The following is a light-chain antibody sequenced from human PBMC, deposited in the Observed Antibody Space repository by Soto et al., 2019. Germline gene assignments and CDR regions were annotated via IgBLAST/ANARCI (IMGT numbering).Light chain of an antibody. CDR1: QSVSSNF. V-gene: IGKV3-20*01. CDR2: DAS. CDR3: QQYGSLPRT. Sequence: EIVLTQSPGTLSLSPGERATLSCRASQSVSSNFLAWYQLRPGQAPRLLIYDASSRATGIPDRFSGSGSGTDFTLTISRLQPEDLAVYYCQQYGSLPRTFGQGTKVDIK. J-gene: IGKJ1*01.